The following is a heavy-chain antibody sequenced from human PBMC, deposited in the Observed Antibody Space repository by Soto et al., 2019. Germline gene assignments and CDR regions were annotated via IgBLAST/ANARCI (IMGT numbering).Heavy chain of an antibody. CDR2: INPSGGST. CDR3: ARTGSGSTYSYYYGMDV. CDR1: GYTFTSYY. Sequence: GASVKVSCKASGYTFTSYYMHWVRQAPGQGLEWMGIINPSGGSTTYAQKFQDRVIMTRDTSTSTVYMELSSLRSEDTAVYYCARTGSGSTYSYYYGMDVWGQGTTVTVSS. J-gene: IGHJ6*02. D-gene: IGHD2-15*01. V-gene: IGHV1-46*01.